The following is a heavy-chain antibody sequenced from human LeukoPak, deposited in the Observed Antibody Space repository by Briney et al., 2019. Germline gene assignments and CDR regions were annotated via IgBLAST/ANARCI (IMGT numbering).Heavy chain of an antibody. J-gene: IGHJ4*02. Sequence: GGSLRLSCAASGFTVSSNYMSWVRQAPGKGLEWVSVIHSDGTTHYADSVKGRFTISRDTSKNTLYLQMNSLRAEDTAVYYCASTSIIRGYDHDQYYWGQGTLVTVSS. CDR2: IHSDGTT. V-gene: IGHV3-53*01. CDR3: ASTSIIRGYDHDQYY. D-gene: IGHD5-12*01. CDR1: GFTVSSNY.